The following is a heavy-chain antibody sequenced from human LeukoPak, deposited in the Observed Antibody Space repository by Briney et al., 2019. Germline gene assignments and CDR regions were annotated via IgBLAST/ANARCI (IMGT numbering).Heavy chain of an antibody. V-gene: IGHV3-23*01. CDR1: GFTFSSYA. Sequence: PGGSLRLSCAASGFTFSSYAMSWVRQAPGKGLEWVSAISGSGGSTYYADSVKGRFTISRDNSKNTLYLQMNSLRAEDTAVYYCARDGSVAGFNWFDPWGQGTLVTVSS. CDR3: ARDGSVAGFNWFDP. CDR2: ISGSGGST. D-gene: IGHD6-19*01. J-gene: IGHJ5*02.